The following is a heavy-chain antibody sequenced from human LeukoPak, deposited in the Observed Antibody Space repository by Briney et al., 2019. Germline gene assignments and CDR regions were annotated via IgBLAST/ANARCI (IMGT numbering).Heavy chain of an antibody. J-gene: IGHJ3*01. V-gene: IGHV3-23*01. Sequence: GGSLRLSCAASGFTFSSYSMNWVRQAPGTGLEWVSIMTGSGVSTYYADSVKGRFTISRDNSKNTLYLQMSSLRAEDTAVYYCANGGWSTFFDVWGQGTMVTVSS. D-gene: IGHD2-8*01. CDR3: ANGGWSTFFDV. CDR2: MTGSGVST. CDR1: GFTFSSYS.